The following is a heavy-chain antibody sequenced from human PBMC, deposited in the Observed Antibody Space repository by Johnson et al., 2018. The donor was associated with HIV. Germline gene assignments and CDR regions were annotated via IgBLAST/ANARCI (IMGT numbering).Heavy chain of an antibody. J-gene: IGHJ3*02. Sequence: QMQLVESGGGVLQPGGSLRLSCEASGFTFSRYGMHWVRQAPGKGLEWVAFIQDYIKDKFYADSVKGRFTLLRYNSKNTLYLEMSGLRADDTAVYYCVRDDYSFHIWGRGTLVTVSS. CDR3: VRDDYSFHI. CDR1: GFTFSRYG. CDR2: IQDYIKDK. V-gene: IGHV3-30*02. D-gene: IGHD4/OR15-4a*01.